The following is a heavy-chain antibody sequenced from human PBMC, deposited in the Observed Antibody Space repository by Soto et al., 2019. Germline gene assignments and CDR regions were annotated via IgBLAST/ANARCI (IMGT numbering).Heavy chain of an antibody. D-gene: IGHD2-15*01. CDR1: GFTFSSYW. Sequence: EVQLVESGGGLVQPGGSLRLSCAASGFTFSSYWMHWVRQAPGKGLVWVSRINSDGSSTSYADSVKGRFTISRDNAKNTLYLTMKSLRAEDTAVYYCVRTSLVVAAATREAYWGQGTLVTVSS. V-gene: IGHV3-74*01. CDR2: INSDGSST. CDR3: VRTSLVVAAATREAY. J-gene: IGHJ4*02.